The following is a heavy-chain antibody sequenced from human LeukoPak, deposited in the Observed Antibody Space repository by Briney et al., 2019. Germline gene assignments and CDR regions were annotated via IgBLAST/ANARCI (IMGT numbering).Heavy chain of an antibody. CDR1: GGSFSGYY. CDR2: INHSGST. V-gene: IGHV4-34*01. CDR3: ARGSQYSGSYFQI. Sequence: PSETLSLTCAVYGGSFSGYYWSWIRQPPGKGLEWMGEINHSGSTNYNPSLKSRVTISVDTSKNQFSLKLSSVTAADTAVYYCARGSQYSGSYFQIWGQGTLVTVSS. D-gene: IGHD1-26*01. J-gene: IGHJ4*02.